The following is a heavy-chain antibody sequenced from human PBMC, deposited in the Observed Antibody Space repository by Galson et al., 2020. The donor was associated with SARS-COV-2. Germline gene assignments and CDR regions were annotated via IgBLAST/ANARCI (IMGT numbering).Heavy chain of an antibody. CDR2: IKQDGSEK. J-gene: IGHJ4*02. V-gene: IGHV3-7*04. Sequence: GESLKISCAASGFTFSSYWMSWVRQAPGKGLEWVANIKQDGSEKYYVDSVKGRFTISRDNAKNSLYLQMNSLRAEDTAVYYCARDTSRVVHFSMRVVAAPDYWGQGTLVTVSS. CDR1: GFTFSSYW. CDR3: ARDTSRVVHFSMRVVAAPDY. D-gene: IGHD3-22*01.